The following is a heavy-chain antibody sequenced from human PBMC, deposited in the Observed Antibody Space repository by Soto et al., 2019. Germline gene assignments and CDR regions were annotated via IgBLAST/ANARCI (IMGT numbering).Heavy chain of an antibody. CDR2: ISKSGNTT. J-gene: IGHJ4*02. D-gene: IGHD2-15*01. V-gene: IGHV3-11*01. Sequence: QVQLVESGGGLVKPGGSLRLSCAASGFTFSDYYMSWIRQAPGKGLEWVSYISKSGNTTNYADSVTGRFNISRDNAKNSRYLQMKNLRAEDTAVYYCARAGIRAARLDDYWGQGTLVTVSS. CDR3: ARAGIRAARLDDY. CDR1: GFTFSDYY.